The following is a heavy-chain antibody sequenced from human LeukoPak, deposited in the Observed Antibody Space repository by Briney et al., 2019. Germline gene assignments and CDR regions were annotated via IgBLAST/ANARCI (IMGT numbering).Heavy chain of an antibody. Sequence: PSETLSLTCTVSGGSISSYFWTWIRQPPGKGLEWIGNIYYSGSTRYNPSLKSRVSISVDTSKNQFSLKLTSVTAADTAVYYCARFCSGGSCPDVWGQGTTVSVSS. CDR2: IYYSGST. D-gene: IGHD2-15*01. V-gene: IGHV4-59*01. CDR1: GGSISSYF. CDR3: ARFCSGGSCPDV. J-gene: IGHJ6*02.